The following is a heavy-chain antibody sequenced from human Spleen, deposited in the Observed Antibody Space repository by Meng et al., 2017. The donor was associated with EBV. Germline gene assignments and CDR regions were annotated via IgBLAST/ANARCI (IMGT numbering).Heavy chain of an antibody. Sequence: GQVVESGGGLVKPGGSLRLSCAASGFTFSNAWMNWVRQAPGKGLEWVGRIKTETDDGSLDYAAAVKGRFTISRDDSINTIYLQMDSLQTDDTAVYYCTTDEGGSRFWGQGTLVTVSS. J-gene: IGHJ4*02. CDR1: GFTFSNAW. CDR3: TTDEGGSRF. D-gene: IGHD2-15*01. V-gene: IGHV3-15*01. CDR2: IKTETDDGSL.